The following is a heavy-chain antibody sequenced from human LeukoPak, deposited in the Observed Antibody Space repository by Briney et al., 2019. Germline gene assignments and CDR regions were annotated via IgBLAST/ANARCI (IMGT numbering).Heavy chain of an antibody. J-gene: IGHJ4*02. D-gene: IGHD3-22*01. CDR3: AKTSDSSGYYEEPYYFDY. Sequence: PGESLRLSCAASGFTFSSYAMSWVRQAPGKGLEWVSAISGSGGSTYYADSVKGRFTISRDNSKNTLYLQMNSLRAEDTAVYYCAKTSDSSGYYEEPYYFDYWGQGTLVTVSS. CDR1: GFTFSSYA. V-gene: IGHV3-23*01. CDR2: ISGSGGST.